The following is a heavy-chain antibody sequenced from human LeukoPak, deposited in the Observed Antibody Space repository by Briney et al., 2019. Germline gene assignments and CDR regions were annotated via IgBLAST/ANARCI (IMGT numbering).Heavy chain of an antibody. Sequence: ASVKVSCKASGYTFTSYDISWVRQATGQGLEWMGWMSPNSGNTGYAQKFQGRVIMTRNTSISTAYMELSSLRSEDTAVYYCAREGYSSGQVDYWGQGTLVTVSS. CDR2: MSPNSGNT. V-gene: IGHV1-8*01. CDR3: AREGYSSGQVDY. D-gene: IGHD6-19*01. J-gene: IGHJ4*02. CDR1: GYTFTSYD.